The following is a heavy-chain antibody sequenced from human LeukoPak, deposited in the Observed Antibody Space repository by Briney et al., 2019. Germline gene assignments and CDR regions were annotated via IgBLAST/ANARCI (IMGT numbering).Heavy chain of an antibody. CDR2: INPSGGST. CDR3: ARAFGVLGGLNWFDP. Sequence: ASVKVSCKASGYTFTSYGISWVRQAPGQGLEWMGIINPSGGSTSYARKFQGRVTMTRDTSTSTVYMELSSLRSEDTAVYYCARAFGVLGGLNWFDPWGQGTLVTVSS. CDR1: GYTFTSYG. V-gene: IGHV1-46*03. J-gene: IGHJ5*02. D-gene: IGHD3-10*01.